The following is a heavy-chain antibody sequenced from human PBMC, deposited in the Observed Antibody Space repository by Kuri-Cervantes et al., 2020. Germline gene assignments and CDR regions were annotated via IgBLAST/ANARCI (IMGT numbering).Heavy chain of an antibody. CDR3: ARGLGIALYFDY. CDR2: IIWNSGSI. D-gene: IGHD6-13*01. CDR1: GFTFDDYA. J-gene: IGHJ4*02. V-gene: IGHV3-9*01. Sequence: GESLRLSCTASGFTFDDYAMHWGWQAPGKGLEWVSGIIWNSGSIGYADSVKGRFTISRDNAKNSLYLQMNSLRAEDTAVYYCARGLGIALYFDYWGQGTLVTVSS.